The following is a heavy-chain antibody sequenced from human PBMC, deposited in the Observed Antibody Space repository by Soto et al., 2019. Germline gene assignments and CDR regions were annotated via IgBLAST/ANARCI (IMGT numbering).Heavy chain of an antibody. CDR1: GDSITSGGYY. CDR3: ARGGRVLHCNRGTCNSPFEY. J-gene: IGHJ4*02. V-gene: IGHV4-31*03. CDR2: IYYSGET. D-gene: IGHD2-15*01. Sequence: HVQLQESGPGLVKPSQTLSLTCTVSGDSITSGGYYWSWIRQLPGEGLELIGYIYYSGETHYNPSLQSRATISLDTSKNQFSLKLNSLTAADTAVFYCARGGRVLHCNRGTCNSPFEYWGQGTRVTVSS.